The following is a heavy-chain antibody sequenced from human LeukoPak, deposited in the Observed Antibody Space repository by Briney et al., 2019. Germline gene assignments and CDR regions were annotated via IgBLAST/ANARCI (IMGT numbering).Heavy chain of an antibody. CDR2: ISYDGSNK. Sequence: GRSLRLSCAASGFAFSSYGMHWVRQAPGKGLEWVAVISYDGSNKYYADSVKGRFTISRDNSKNTLYLQMNSLRAEDTAVYYCAEDFSSSWHDAFDIWGQGTMVTVSS. D-gene: IGHD6-13*01. CDR1: GFAFSSYG. V-gene: IGHV3-30*18. CDR3: AEDFSSSWHDAFDI. J-gene: IGHJ3*02.